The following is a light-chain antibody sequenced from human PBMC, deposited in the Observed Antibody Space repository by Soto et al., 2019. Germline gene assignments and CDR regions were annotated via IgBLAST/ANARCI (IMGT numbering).Light chain of an antibody. Sequence: IQLTQSPSSLSASVGARVSITCRASQDIKTYLAWYQQKQGKAPKLLISGTFTLQSGVPSRFYGSSSGTDFTLTISRLQPADFATYYCQHLNNYPPFTFGPGTKVDLE. V-gene: IGKV1-9*01. CDR1: QDIKTY. CDR3: QHLNNYPPFT. CDR2: GTF. J-gene: IGKJ3*01.